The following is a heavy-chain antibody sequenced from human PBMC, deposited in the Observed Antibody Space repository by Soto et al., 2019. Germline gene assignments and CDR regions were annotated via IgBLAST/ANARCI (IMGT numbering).Heavy chain of an antibody. CDR1: GFTFSSYY. J-gene: IGHJ5*02. V-gene: IGHV3-74*03. Sequence: EVQLVESGGGLVQPGGSLRLSCAASGFTFSSYYMDWVRQAPGKGLEWVSLISGDGRSTTYADSVKGRFTMSRDNAKNKLYLEMNSVRAEDTAVYYCARDGHNWNDLDLWGQGTLVTVSS. D-gene: IGHD1-1*01. CDR3: ARDGHNWNDLDL. CDR2: ISGDGRST.